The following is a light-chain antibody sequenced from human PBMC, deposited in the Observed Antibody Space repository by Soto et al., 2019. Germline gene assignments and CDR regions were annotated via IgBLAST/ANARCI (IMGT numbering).Light chain of an antibody. Sequence: EIVLTQSPGTLSLSPGEIATLSCRASQSVSSSYLAWYQQKPGQAPRLLIHGASSRATGIPDRFSGSGSGTDFTLNISRLEPEEFAVYYCQQYGSSPPVYTFGQGTKVDIK. CDR3: QQYGSSPPVYT. J-gene: IGKJ2*01. CDR1: QSVSSSY. V-gene: IGKV3-20*01. CDR2: GAS.